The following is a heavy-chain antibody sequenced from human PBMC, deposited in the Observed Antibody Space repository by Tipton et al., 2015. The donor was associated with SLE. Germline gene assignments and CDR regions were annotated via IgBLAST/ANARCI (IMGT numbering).Heavy chain of an antibody. CDR3: ARGGYYYGSVDAVDI. Sequence: GLVKPSETLSLTCPVSGGSISSGSYYWGWIRQPPGKGLDWIGYVSSSGTTKYNPSLKSRVTISVDTSKNQFSLKLSSVTAADTAVYYCARGGYYYGSVDAVDIWGQGTMVTVSS. D-gene: IGHD3-10*01. V-gene: IGHV4-61*01. CDR2: VSSSGTT. CDR1: GGSISSGSYY. J-gene: IGHJ3*02.